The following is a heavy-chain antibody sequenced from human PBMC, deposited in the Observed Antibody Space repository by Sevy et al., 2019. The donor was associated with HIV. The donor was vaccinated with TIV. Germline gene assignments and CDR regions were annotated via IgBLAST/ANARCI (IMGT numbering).Heavy chain of an antibody. D-gene: IGHD3-9*01. CDR1: GFTFSSYG. J-gene: IGHJ5*02. CDR2: IAFDGSNT. Sequence: GGSLRLSCAASGFTFSSYGIHWVRQAPGKGLEWVAAIAFDGSNTDYADSVKGRFTISRDNSKNTLFLQMDSLGTEDTAVYYCAKGRIRDILTGWVGAFDPWGQGTLVTVSS. V-gene: IGHV3-30*18. CDR3: AKGRIRDILTGWVGAFDP.